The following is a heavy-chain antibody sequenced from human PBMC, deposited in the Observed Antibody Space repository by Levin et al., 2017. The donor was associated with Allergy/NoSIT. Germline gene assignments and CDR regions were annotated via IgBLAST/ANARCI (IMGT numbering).Heavy chain of an antibody. CDR1: GGTFSSYA. J-gene: IGHJ6*03. D-gene: IGHD2-2*01. CDR2: IIPIFGTA. V-gene: IGHV1-69*06. Sequence: SVKVSCKASGGTFSSYAISWVRQAPGQGLEWMGGIIPIFGTANYAQKFQGRVTITADKSTSTAYMELSSLRSEDTAVYYCARDGEVVPAAINYYYYYMDVWGKGTTVTVSS. CDR3: ARDGEVVPAAINYYYYYMDV.